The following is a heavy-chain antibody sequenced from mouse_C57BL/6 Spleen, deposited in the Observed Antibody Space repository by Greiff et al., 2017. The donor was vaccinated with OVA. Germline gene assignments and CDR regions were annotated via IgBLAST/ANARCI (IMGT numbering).Heavy chain of an antibody. J-gene: IGHJ4*01. CDR2: ILPGSGST. CDR1: GYTFTGYW. V-gene: IGHV1-9*01. CDR3: ARRSDYDVGDYYAMDY. Sequence: VQLQQSGAELMKPGASVKLSCKATGYTFTGYWIEWVKQRPGHGLEWIGEILPGSGSTNYNEKFKGKATFTADTSSNTAYMQLSSLTTEDSAIYYCARRSDYDVGDYYAMDYWGQGTSVTVSS. D-gene: IGHD2-4*01.